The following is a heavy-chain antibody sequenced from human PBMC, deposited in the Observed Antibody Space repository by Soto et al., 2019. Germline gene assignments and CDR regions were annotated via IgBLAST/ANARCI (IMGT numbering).Heavy chain of an antibody. CDR3: AINYYDSSGYYLTGAFDI. CDR1: GYTFTGYY. CDR2: INPNSGGT. J-gene: IGHJ3*02. Sequence: QVQLVQSGAEVKKPGASVKVSCKASGYTFTGYYMHWVRQAPGQGLEWMGWINPNSGGTNYAQKFQAWVTMTRDTSISTAYMELSRLRSDDTAVYYCAINYYDSSGYYLTGAFDIWGQGTMVTVSS. V-gene: IGHV1-2*04. D-gene: IGHD3-22*01.